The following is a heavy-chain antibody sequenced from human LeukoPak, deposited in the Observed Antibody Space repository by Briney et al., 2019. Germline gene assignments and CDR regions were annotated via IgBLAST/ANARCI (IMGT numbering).Heavy chain of an antibody. CDR1: GGSISSYY. Sequence: PSETLSLTCTASGGSISSYYWSWIRQPPGKGLEWIGYIYYSGSTNYNPSLKSRVTISVDTSKNQFSLKLSSVTAADTAVYYCARGGWYGRYFDYWGQGTLVTVSS. D-gene: IGHD6-19*01. CDR3: ARGGWYGRYFDY. J-gene: IGHJ4*02. V-gene: IGHV4-59*08. CDR2: IYYSGST.